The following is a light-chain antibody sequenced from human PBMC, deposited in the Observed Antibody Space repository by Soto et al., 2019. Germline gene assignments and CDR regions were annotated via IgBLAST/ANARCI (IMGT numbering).Light chain of an antibody. CDR3: QQRSNWPLT. J-gene: IGKJ4*01. Sequence: EIVLTQSPATLSLSPGERATLSCRVSQSVTTFLAWYQQKPGQAPRLLIYDASHRATGIPARFSGSGSGTDFTRTISSLEPEDFAVYYCQQRSNWPLTFGGGTKVEIK. V-gene: IGKV3-11*01. CDR2: DAS. CDR1: QSVTTF.